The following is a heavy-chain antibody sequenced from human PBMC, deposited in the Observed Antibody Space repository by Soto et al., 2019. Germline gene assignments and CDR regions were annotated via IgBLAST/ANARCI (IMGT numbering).Heavy chain of an antibody. CDR3: ARGEERVAMTSGY. D-gene: IGHD2-15*01. CDR1: GGAISSYY. Sequence: QVQLQESGPGLVKPSETLSLTGTFSGGAISSYYWGCIQQPPGKGLEWSGYSYYSVGTNYNPSLKSLVTISEETSKTHFSLKLSSGTAEDTAVYYCARGEERVAMTSGYWRQGTLVTVAS. CDR2: SYYSVGT. J-gene: IGHJ4*02. V-gene: IGHV4-59*01.